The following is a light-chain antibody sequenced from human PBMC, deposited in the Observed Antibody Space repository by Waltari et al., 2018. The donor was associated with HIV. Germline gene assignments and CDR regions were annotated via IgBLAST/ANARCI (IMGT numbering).Light chain of an antibody. CDR3: HVWDSRSDHGV. J-gene: IGLJ3*02. CDR1: NIGSKS. CDR2: YES. V-gene: IGLV3-21*04. Sequence: SYMLTQPPSVSVAPGNTASIPCGGNNIGSKSVSWYQQKPGQAPILVIYYESARPSGIPVRFSGSNSRNTATLTIRGVEAGDEADYYCHVWDSRSDHGVFGGGTKLTVL.